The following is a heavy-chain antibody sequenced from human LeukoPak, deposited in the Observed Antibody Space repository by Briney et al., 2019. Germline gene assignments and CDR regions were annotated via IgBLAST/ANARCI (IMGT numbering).Heavy chain of an antibody. CDR1: GYTFTRYA. CDR3: ARGTDYHDNIGAFDY. Sequence: ASVKVSCKASGYTFTRYAMNWVRQAPGQGLEWMGWIKTDTGNPTYAQGFTGRFVFSLDTSVSTAYLQISIVKAEDTAVYYCARGTDYHDNIGAFDYWGQGALVSVSS. J-gene: IGHJ4*02. V-gene: IGHV7-4-1*02. D-gene: IGHD3-22*01. CDR2: IKTDTGNP.